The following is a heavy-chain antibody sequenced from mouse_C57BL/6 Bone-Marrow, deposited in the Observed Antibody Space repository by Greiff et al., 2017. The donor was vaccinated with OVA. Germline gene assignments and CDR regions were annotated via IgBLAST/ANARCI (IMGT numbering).Heavy chain of an antibody. V-gene: IGHV14-4*01. CDR2: IDPENGDT. Sequence: VQLQQSGAELVRPGASVKLSCTASGFNIKDDYMHWVKQRPEQGLEWIGWIDPENGDTEYASKFQGKATITADISSNTAYLQLSSLTSEDTAVYYCTSYDNFDYWGQGTTLTVSS. CDR3: TSYDNFDY. CDR1: GFNIKDDY. D-gene: IGHD2-3*01. J-gene: IGHJ2*01.